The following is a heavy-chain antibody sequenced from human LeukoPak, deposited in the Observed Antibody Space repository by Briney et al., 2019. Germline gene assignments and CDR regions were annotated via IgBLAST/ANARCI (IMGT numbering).Heavy chain of an antibody. Sequence: GGSLRLSCVASGFTFSGHWMHWVRQVPGKGLLAVSRITPDGNAAAYADSVKGRFTISRDNAKNTLYLEMNSLTAEDTALYHCTRSGYSNGYDYWGQGALVTVSS. J-gene: IGHJ4*02. D-gene: IGHD2-15*01. V-gene: IGHV3-74*03. CDR3: TRSGYSNGYDY. CDR1: GFTFSGHW. CDR2: ITPDGNAA.